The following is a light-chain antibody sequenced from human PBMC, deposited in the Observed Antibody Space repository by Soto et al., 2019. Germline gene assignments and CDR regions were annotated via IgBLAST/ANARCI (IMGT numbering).Light chain of an antibody. CDR3: QQYNSYSRT. J-gene: IGKJ1*01. CDR1: QSISTW. V-gene: IGKV1-5*01. Sequence: IQMTQSPSIVSASVGDRVTITCRASQSISTWLAWYQQKPEKAPKLLIHDASTLESGVPSRFSGSGSGTEFTLTISSLQPDDFATYYCQQYNSYSRTFGQGTKVEI. CDR2: DAS.